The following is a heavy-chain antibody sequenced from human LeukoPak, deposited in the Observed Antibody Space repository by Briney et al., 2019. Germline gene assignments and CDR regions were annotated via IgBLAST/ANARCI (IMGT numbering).Heavy chain of an antibody. J-gene: IGHJ4*02. CDR2: IYPGDSDT. CDR3: ARRSGSYLGPVDY. CDR1: GYSFTSYW. D-gene: IGHD1-26*01. Sequence: GESLKISCQGSGYSFTSYWIGWVRQMPGKGLECMGIIYPGDSDTRYSPSFQGQVTISADKSISTAYLQWSSLKASDTAMYYCARRSGSYLGPVDYWGQGTLVTVSS. V-gene: IGHV5-51*01.